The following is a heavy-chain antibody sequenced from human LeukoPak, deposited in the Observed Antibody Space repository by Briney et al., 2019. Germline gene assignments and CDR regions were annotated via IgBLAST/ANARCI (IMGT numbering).Heavy chain of an antibody. Sequence: GGSLRLSCAASGFTFSSYWMHWVRQAPGKGLVWVSRISTDGSGTNSADSVKGRFTISRDNAKNTLYLQMNSLRAENTAVYYCVREYSSSSGRAFDIWGQGAMVTVSP. CDR3: VREYSSSSGRAFDI. D-gene: IGHD6-6*01. CDR2: ISTDGSGT. V-gene: IGHV3-74*01. J-gene: IGHJ3*02. CDR1: GFTFSSYW.